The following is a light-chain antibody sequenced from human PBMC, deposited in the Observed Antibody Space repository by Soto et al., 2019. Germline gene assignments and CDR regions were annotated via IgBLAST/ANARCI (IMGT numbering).Light chain of an antibody. Sequence: SYELTQPPSVSVAPGQTARISRGGNNIGSKSVHWYQQKPGQAPVLVVYDDTDRPSGIPERFSGSNSGNTATLTISRVEAGDEADYYCQVWDTSSDHLYVFGTGTKVTVL. CDR1: NIGSKS. CDR2: DDT. CDR3: QVWDTSSDHLYV. J-gene: IGLJ1*01. V-gene: IGLV3-21*02.